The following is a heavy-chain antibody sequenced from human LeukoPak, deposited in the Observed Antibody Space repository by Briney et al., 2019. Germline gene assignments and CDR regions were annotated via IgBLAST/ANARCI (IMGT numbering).Heavy chain of an antibody. J-gene: IGHJ4*02. CDR2: IYYSGST. CDR1: SGSISSYY. D-gene: IGHD6-13*01. CDR3: ASSHSATWYDD. Sequence: SETLSLTCTVSSGSISSYYWSWIRQPPGKGLEWIGYIYYSGSTNYNPSLKSRVTISVDTSKNQFSLKLSSVTAADTAVYYCASSHSATWYDDWGQGALVTVSS. V-gene: IGHV4-59*08.